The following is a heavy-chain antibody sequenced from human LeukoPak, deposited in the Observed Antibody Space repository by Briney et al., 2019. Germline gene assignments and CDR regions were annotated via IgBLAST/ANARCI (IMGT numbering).Heavy chain of an antibody. CDR3: ARYSSDYGGNSLRYYYYYGMDV. Sequence: GASVKVSCKASGGTFSSYAISWVRRAPGQGLEWMGGIIPIFGTANYAQKFQGRVTITADESTSTAYMELSSLRSEDTAVYYCARYSSDYGGNSLRYYYYYGMDVWGQGTTVTVSS. CDR2: IIPIFGTA. D-gene: IGHD4-23*01. V-gene: IGHV1-69*13. J-gene: IGHJ6*02. CDR1: GGTFSSYA.